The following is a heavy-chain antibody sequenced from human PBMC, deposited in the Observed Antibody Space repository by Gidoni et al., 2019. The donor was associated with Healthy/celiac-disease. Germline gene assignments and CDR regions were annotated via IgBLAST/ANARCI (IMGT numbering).Heavy chain of an antibody. CDR1: GYTFTSYG. V-gene: IGHV1-18*01. Sequence: QVQLVQSGAEVKKPGASVTVSCKASGYTFTSYGLSWVRQAPGQGLEWMGWISAYNGNTNYAQKLQGRVTMTTDTSTSTAYMELRSLRSDDTAVYYCARVVLTTTFFLDYYYGMDVWGQGTTVTVSS. J-gene: IGHJ6*02. CDR2: ISAYNGNT. CDR3: ARVVLTTTFFLDYYYGMDV. D-gene: IGHD3-3*01.